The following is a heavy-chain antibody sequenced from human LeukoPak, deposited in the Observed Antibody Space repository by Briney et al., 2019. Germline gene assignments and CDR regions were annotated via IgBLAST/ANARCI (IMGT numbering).Heavy chain of an antibody. J-gene: IGHJ3*02. CDR2: IFYGGST. D-gene: IGHD6-19*01. CDR3: AREGAVAGNDAFDI. V-gene: IGHV4-39*07. Sequence: PSETLSLTCTVSGGSISSNSYYWGWIRQPPGKGLEWIGSIFYGGSTYSNPSLKRRVTISVDTSKNQFSLILTSVTAADTAVYYCAREGAVAGNDAFDIWGQGTMVTVSS. CDR1: GGSISSNSYY.